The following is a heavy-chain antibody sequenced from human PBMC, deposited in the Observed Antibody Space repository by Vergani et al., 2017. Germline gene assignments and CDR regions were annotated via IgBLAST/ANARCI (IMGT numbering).Heavy chain of an antibody. D-gene: IGHD4/OR15-4a*01. Sequence: QVHLVQSGAEMKKPGASVKVSFKTFGYNLTGNYIHWVRQAPGQGLEWNGWVNPNSGPTNDVQQFQGRITMTTDTSISTVYMELNNLRPDDTASFYCAFISLTFDSWGQGTLVTVSS. CDR1: GYNLTGNY. CDR2: VNPNSGPT. CDR3: AFISLTFDS. J-gene: IGHJ4*02. V-gene: IGHV1-2*02.